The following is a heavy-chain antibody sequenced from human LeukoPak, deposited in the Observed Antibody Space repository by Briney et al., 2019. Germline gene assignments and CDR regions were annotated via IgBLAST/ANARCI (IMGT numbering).Heavy chain of an antibody. J-gene: IGHJ4*02. D-gene: IGHD6-19*01. V-gene: IGHV3-30*03. CDR3: ALGGSGWYLNY. CDR1: GITFSSYG. Sequence: GRSLRLSCAASGITFSSYGMHWVRQAPGKGLEWVAVISYDGSNKYYADSVKGRFTISRDNSKNTLYLQMNSLRAEDTAVYYCALGGSGWYLNYWGQGTLVTVSS. CDR2: ISYDGSNK.